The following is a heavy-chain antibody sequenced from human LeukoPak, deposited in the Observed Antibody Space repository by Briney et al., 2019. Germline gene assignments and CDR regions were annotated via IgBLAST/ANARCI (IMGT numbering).Heavy chain of an antibody. CDR1: EFTFSSYW. J-gene: IGHJ4*02. CDR3: TRAGWYRQDY. Sequence: GGSLRLSCVASEFTFSSYWLHWVRQAPGQGLAWVARINGDGSSTSYADSLKGRFTISRDNAKNTLYLQMSSLRVEDTAVYYCTRAGWYRQDYWGQGTLVTVSS. V-gene: IGHV3-74*01. CDR2: INGDGSST. D-gene: IGHD2-15*01.